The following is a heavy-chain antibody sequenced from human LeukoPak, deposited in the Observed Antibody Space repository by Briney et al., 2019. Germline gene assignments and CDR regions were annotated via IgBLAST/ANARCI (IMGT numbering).Heavy chain of an antibody. CDR3: AAGWYFDY. CDR1: GFSFNNHW. V-gene: IGHV3-74*01. Sequence: GGSLRLSCAASGFSFNNHWMHWVRHAPGKGLVWVSRINTDGSSISYADSVKGRFTISRDNAKKTLHLQMNSLRAEDSAVYYCAAGWYFDYWGQGTLVTVSS. D-gene: IGHD6-19*01. CDR2: INTDGSSI. J-gene: IGHJ4*02.